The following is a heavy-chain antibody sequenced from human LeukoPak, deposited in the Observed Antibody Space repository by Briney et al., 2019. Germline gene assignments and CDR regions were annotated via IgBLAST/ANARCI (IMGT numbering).Heavy chain of an antibody. V-gene: IGHV1-18*01. D-gene: IGHD6-19*01. CDR3: ARVQGSSGWYIFDY. J-gene: IGHJ4*02. CDR1: GYTFTSFG. Sequence: ASVKVSCKASGYTFTSFGISWVRQAPGQGLEWMGWISAYNANTNFAQNLQGRVTMTTDTSTSTAYMELRSLRSDDTAVYYCARVQGSSGWYIFDYWGQGTLVTVSS. CDR2: ISAYNANT.